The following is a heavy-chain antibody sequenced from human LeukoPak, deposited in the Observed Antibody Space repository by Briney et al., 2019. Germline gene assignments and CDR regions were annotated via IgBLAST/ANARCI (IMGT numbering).Heavy chain of an antibody. CDR2: IIPIFGTA. Sequence: ASVKVSCKASGGTFSSYAISWMRQAPGQGLEWMGGIIPIFGTANYAQKFQGRVTITTDESTSTAYMELSSLRSEDTAVYYCARNPYCTNGVCRYWYFDLWGRGTLVTVSS. J-gene: IGHJ2*01. D-gene: IGHD2-8*01. CDR3: ARNPYCTNGVCRYWYFDL. CDR1: GGTFSSYA. V-gene: IGHV1-69*05.